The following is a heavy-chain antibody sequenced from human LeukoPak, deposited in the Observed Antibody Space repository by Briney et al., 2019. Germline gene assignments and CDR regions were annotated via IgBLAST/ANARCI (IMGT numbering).Heavy chain of an antibody. D-gene: IGHD3-22*01. Sequence: PGGSLRLSCAASGFTFSSYSMNWVRQAPGKGLEWVSSTSSSSSYIYYADSVKGRFTISRDNAKNSLYLQMNSLRAEDTAVYYCAREVVLSTSAWFEYWGQGTLVTVSS. CDR2: TSSSSSYI. J-gene: IGHJ4*02. CDR1: GFTFSSYS. CDR3: AREVVLSTSAWFEY. V-gene: IGHV3-21*01.